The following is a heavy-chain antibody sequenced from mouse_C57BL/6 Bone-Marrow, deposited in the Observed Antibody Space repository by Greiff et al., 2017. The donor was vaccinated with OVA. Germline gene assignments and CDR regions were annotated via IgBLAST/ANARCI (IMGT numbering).Heavy chain of an antibody. CDR1: GFTFSDYY. J-gene: IGHJ1*03. CDR3: ARQGDYYGSSYVGYFDV. V-gene: IGHV5-12*01. CDR2: ISNGGGST. D-gene: IGHD1-1*01. Sequence: EVQVVESGGGLVQPGGSLKLSCAASGFTFSDYYMYWVRQTPEKRLEWVAYISNGGGSTYYPDTVKGRFTISRDNAKNTLYLQMSRLKSEDTAMYYCARQGDYYGSSYVGYFDVWGTGTTVTVSS.